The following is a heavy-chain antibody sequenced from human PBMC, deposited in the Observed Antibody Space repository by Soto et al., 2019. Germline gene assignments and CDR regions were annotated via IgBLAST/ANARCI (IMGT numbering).Heavy chain of an antibody. J-gene: IGHJ4*02. V-gene: IGHV4-30-2*01. D-gene: IGHD5-12*01. Sequence: SETLSLTCAVSGGSITSSGYSWSWIRQPPGKGLEWIGYIYPSGTIFYNPSLNSRVTISVDTSNNQFSLRLSSVTAADTAVYYCATYTAYAKYYFDYWGRATLVTVSS. CDR1: GGSITSSGYS. CDR2: IYPSGTI. CDR3: ATYTAYAKYYFDY.